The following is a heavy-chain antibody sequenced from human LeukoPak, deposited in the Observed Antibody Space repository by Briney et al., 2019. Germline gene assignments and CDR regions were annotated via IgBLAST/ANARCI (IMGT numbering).Heavy chain of an antibody. J-gene: IGHJ4*02. CDR1: GFTFSSYG. CDR3: AKGSMVRGVREGLYFDY. CDR2: IRYDGSNK. V-gene: IGHV3-30*02. D-gene: IGHD3-10*01. Sequence: GGSLRLSCAASGFTFSSYGMHWVRQAPGKGLEWVAFIRYDGSNKYYADSVKGRFTTSRDNSKNTLYLQMNSLRAEDTAVYYCAKGSMVRGVREGLYFDYWGQGTLVTVSS.